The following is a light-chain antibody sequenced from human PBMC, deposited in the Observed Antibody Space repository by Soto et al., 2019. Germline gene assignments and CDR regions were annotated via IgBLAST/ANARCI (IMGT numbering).Light chain of an antibody. CDR1: QSVSSN. J-gene: IGKJ2*01. CDR2: GAS. CDR3: QQYNNWPPYT. Sequence: EIVMTQSPATLSVSPGERATLSCRASQSVSSNLAWYQQKPGQAPRLLIYGASTRATGIPARFSGSGSGTEFTFAISSLQSEDFAVCYCQQYNNWPPYTVGQGTKLEIK. V-gene: IGKV3-15*01.